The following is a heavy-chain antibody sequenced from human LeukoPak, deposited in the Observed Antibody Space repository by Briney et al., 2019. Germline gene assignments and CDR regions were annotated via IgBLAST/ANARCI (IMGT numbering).Heavy chain of an antibody. J-gene: IGHJ4*02. D-gene: IGHD3-9*01. CDR3: ARQVLRYFDWLSSPFDY. CDR2: INHSGST. CDR1: GGSFSGYY. V-gene: IGHV4-34*01. Sequence: PSETLSLTCAVYGGSFSGYYWSWIRQPPGKGLEWIGEINHSGSTNYNPSLKSRVTISVDTSKNQFSLKLSSVTAADTAVYYCARQVLRYFDWLSSPFDYWGQGTLVTVSS.